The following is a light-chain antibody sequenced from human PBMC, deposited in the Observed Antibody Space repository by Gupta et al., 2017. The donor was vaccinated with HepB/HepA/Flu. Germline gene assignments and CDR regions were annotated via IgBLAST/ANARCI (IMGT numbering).Light chain of an antibody. CDR3: MLSYNGPRV. CDR1: TGAVTNGLF. J-gene: IGLJ3*02. CDR2: ETN. V-gene: IGLV7-46*01. Sequence: QAVVTQEPSVTVSPGGTVTLTCGSSTGAVTNGLFPYWFQQKPGQVPKTLVYETNKKHSWTPARFSGALLGGKAALTLSGAQPEEEADDYCMLSYNGPRVFGGGTKLTVL.